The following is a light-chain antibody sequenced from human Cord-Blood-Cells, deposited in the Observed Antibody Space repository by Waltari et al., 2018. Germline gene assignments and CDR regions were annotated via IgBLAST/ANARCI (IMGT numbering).Light chain of an antibody. J-gene: IGLJ2*01. CDR3: SSYTSSSTLVV. Sequence: QSALTQPASVSGSPGQSITLSCTGTSSDVGGYNYVSWYQQHPGKAPKLMIYEVSNRPSWVSNRFSGTKSGNTASLTISGLQAEDEADYYCSSYTSSSTLVVFGGGTKLTVL. V-gene: IGLV2-14*01. CDR1: SSDVGGYNY. CDR2: EVS.